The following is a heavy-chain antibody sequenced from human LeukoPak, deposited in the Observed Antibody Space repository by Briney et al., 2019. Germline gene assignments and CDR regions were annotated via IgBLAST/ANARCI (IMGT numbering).Heavy chain of an antibody. CDR3: AKDPPTIVAYRAFDI. CDR2: ISVSGDST. Sequence: GGSLRLSCAASGFTFSNYAMTWVRQAPGKGLEWVSSISVSGDSTYYADSVKGRFTISRDNSKNTLYLQMSSLRAEDAAVYYCAKDPPTIVAYRAFDIWGQGTMVTVSS. V-gene: IGHV3-23*01. J-gene: IGHJ3*02. D-gene: IGHD5-12*01. CDR1: GFTFSNYA.